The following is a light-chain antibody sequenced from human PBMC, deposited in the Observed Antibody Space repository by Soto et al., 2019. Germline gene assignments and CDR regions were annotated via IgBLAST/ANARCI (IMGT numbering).Light chain of an antibody. CDR3: QQDDNHPMYS. CDR1: QDISNY. V-gene: IGKV1-33*01. CDR2: DAS. Sequence: DIQMTQSPSSLSASVGDRVTITCQASQDISNYLNWYQQKPGKAPKLLRYDASNLETGIPSRFSGSGSGTDFTFTISSPQPEDIATYYCQQDDNHPMYSFGRGTKLEIK. J-gene: IGKJ2*01.